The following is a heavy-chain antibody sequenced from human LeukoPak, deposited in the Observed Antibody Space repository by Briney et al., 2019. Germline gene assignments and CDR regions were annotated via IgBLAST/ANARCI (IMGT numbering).Heavy chain of an antibody. Sequence: ASVKVSCKASGYTFTGYYMHWVRQAPGQGLEWMGWINPNSGGTNYAQKFQGRVTMTRDTSISTAYMELSRLGSDDTAVYYCARGAGPYSSSWSDYWGQGTLVTVSS. V-gene: IGHV1-2*02. CDR2: INPNSGGT. J-gene: IGHJ4*02. CDR3: ARGAGPYSSSWSDY. CDR1: GYTFTGYY. D-gene: IGHD6-13*01.